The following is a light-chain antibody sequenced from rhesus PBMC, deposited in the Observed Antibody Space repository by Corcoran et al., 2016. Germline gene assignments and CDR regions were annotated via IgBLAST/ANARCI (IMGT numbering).Light chain of an antibody. CDR3: QQYNRLPMWT. Sequence: DIQMTQSPSSASASVGDRVTITCRASLGISSYLAWYQHKPGKAPKLLIYHATILQNGVPTRFSGSGSGTEFTLPISSLQPEDFATYYCQQYNRLPMWTFDQGAKVEIK. CDR1: LGISSY. J-gene: IGKJ1*01. CDR2: HAT. V-gene: IGKV1-25*02.